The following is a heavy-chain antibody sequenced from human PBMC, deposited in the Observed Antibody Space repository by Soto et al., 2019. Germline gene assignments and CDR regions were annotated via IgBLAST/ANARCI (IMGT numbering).Heavy chain of an antibody. CDR3: ARDRGSDDPIDY. Sequence: EVLLVESGGGLVQPGGSLRLSCEASGFAFTSYWMHWVRQAPGKGLVWVAGVKSDGTTATYADSVRGRFTISRDNAKNTLYLQMNSLSAEDTAVYYCARDRGSDDPIDYWGQGTLVTVSS. V-gene: IGHV3-74*01. CDR2: VKSDGTTA. D-gene: IGHD3-10*01. J-gene: IGHJ4*02. CDR1: GFAFTSYW.